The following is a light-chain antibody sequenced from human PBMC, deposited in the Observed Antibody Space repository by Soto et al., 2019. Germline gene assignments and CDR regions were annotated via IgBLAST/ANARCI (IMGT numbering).Light chain of an antibody. CDR2: AVS. V-gene: IGKV3-20*01. Sequence: EIVLTQSPGTLSLSPGETATLSCRASQSFYGNFLAWYQQKPGQSPRLLIYAVSTRATGVPDLFSGSGSGENFTLTINRLQHEDFALYYCQQNVIRERTCDQGTKVEI. J-gene: IGKJ1*01. CDR1: QSFYGNF. CDR3: QQNVIRERT.